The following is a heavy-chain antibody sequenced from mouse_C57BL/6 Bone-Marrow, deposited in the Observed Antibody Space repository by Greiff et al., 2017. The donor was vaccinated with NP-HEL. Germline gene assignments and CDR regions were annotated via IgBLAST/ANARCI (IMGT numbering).Heavy chain of an antibody. V-gene: IGHV1-78*01. D-gene: IGHD2-2*01. CDR1: GYTFTDHT. CDR2: IYPRDGSP. Sequence: VQLQQSDAELVKPGASVKISCKVSGYTFTDHTLHWMKQRPEQGLEWIGYIYPRDGSPTYNEKFKGKATLTADKSSRTAYMQLNSLTSEDSAVYFCARQRNGYLYFDVWGTGTTVTVSS. J-gene: IGHJ1*03. CDR3: ARQRNGYLYFDV.